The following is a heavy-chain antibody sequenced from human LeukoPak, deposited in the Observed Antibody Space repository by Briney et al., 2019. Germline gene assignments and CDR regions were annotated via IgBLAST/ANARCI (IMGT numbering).Heavy chain of an antibody. CDR1: GGTFSSYA. CDR2: IIPIFGTA. CDR3: ARTLVTYYYGSGSYYYFDY. J-gene: IGHJ4*02. V-gene: IGHV1-69*01. D-gene: IGHD3-10*01. Sequence: SVKVSCKASGGTFSSYAISWVRQAPGQGLEWMGGIIPIFGTANYAQKFQGRVTITADESTSTAYMELSSLRSEDTAVYYCARTLVTYYYGSGSYYYFDYWGQGTLVTVSS.